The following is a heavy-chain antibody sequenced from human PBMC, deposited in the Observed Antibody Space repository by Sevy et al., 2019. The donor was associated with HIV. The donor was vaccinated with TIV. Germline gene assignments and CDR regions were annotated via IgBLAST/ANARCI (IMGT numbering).Heavy chain of an antibody. J-gene: IGHJ4*02. V-gene: IGHV5-51*01. CDR2: IFPDDSDT. D-gene: IGHD3-22*01. CDR3: ATSRSGYFDSSGYYIY. CDR1: GYSFTSHW. Sequence: GESLKISCQGSGYSFTSHWIDWVRHMPGKGLEWMGIIFPDDSDTRYSPSFQGQVTFSADKSINTAYLQWSSLKASDTAMYYCATSRSGYFDSSGYYIYWGQGTLVTVSS.